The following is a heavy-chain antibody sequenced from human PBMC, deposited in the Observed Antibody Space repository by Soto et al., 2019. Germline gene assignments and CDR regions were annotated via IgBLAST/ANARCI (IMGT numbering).Heavy chain of an antibody. D-gene: IGHD5-18*01. V-gene: IGHV4-30-4*01. Sequence: QVQLQESGPGLVKPSQTLSLTCTVSGGSISSGDYYWSWIRQPPGKGLEWIGYIYYSGSTYYNPSLKSLVXXXVXXSKNQFSLKLSSVTAADTAVYYCASTSYGYTFYDYWGQGTLVTVSS. CDR1: GGSISSGDYY. J-gene: IGHJ4*02. CDR3: ASTSYGYTFYDY. CDR2: IYYSGST.